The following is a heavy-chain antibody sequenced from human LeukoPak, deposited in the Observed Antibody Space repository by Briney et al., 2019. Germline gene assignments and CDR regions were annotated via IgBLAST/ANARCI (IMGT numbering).Heavy chain of an antibody. CDR1: GGSFSGYY. Sequence: PSETLSLTCAVYGGSFSGYYWSWIRQPPGKGLGWIGEINHSGSTNYNPSLKSRVTISVDTSKNQFSLKLNSVTAADTAVYYCASAYSSSWYLAYFQHWGQGTLVTVSS. J-gene: IGHJ1*01. CDR3: ASAYSSSWYLAYFQH. D-gene: IGHD6-13*01. CDR2: INHSGST. V-gene: IGHV4-34*01.